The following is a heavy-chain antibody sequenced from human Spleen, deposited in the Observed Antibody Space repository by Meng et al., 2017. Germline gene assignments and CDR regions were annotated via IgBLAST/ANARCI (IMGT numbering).Heavy chain of an antibody. D-gene: IGHD3-22*01. J-gene: IGHJ4*02. Sequence: GGSLRLSCAASGFTFSRNTMNWVRQAPGKGLEWVSSISSSSSYIYYADSVKGRFTISRDNSKNTLYLQMNSLRAEDTAVYYCARDLAYDSSGPNPDYWGQGTLVTVSS. V-gene: IGHV3-21*01. CDR2: ISSSSSYI. CDR1: GFTFSRNT. CDR3: ARDLAYDSSGPNPDY.